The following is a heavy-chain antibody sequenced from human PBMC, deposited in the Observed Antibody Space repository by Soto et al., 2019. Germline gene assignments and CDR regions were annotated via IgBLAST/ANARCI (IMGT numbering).Heavy chain of an antibody. CDR1: GYTFTSYD. CDR3: ARDQRFCSGGICYRWFDP. Sequence: GASVKVSCKASGYTFTSYDINWVRQATGQGLEWMGWMNTNSGNTDYAQKFQGRVTMTTNTSTSTAYMELRSLRSDDTALYYCARDQRFCSGGICYRWFDPWGQGTLVTVSS. CDR2: MNTNSGNT. J-gene: IGHJ5*02. V-gene: IGHV1-8*01. D-gene: IGHD2-15*01.